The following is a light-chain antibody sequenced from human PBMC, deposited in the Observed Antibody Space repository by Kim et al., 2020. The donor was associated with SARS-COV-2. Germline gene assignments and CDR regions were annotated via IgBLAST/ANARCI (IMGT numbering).Light chain of an antibody. J-gene: IGKJ4*01. CDR2: AAS. CDR3: QQSYSTPWT. V-gene: IGKV1-39*01. Sequence: DIQMTQSPCSLSASVGDRVTITCRASQSISSYLNWYQQKPGKAPKLLIYAASSLQSGVPSRFSGSGSGTDFTLTISSLQPEDFATYYCQQSYSTPWTFGGGTKVDIK. CDR1: QSISSY.